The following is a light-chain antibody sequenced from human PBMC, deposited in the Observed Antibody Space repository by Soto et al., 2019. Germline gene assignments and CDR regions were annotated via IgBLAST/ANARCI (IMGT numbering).Light chain of an antibody. Sequence: DIHMTQSPSPLSASVGARVTITCRASQSISSYLNWYQQKPGKAPKLLIYAASTLQSGVPSRFSGSGSGTDFTLTISCLQSEDFATYYCQQYYSFPPTFGQGTKVDI. J-gene: IGKJ1*01. V-gene: IGKV1-39*01. CDR1: QSISSY. CDR2: AAS. CDR3: QQYYSFPPT.